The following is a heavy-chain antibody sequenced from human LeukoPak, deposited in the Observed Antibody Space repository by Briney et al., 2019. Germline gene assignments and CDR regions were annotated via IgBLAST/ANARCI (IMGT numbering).Heavy chain of an antibody. Sequence: SQTLSLTCTVSGGSISGGGYYWSWIRQHPGKGLEWIGYIYYSGSTYYNPSLKSRVTISVDTSKNQFSLNLSSVTAADTAVYYCARAPAWVVEIDCWGQGTLVTVSS. CDR1: GGSISGGGYY. J-gene: IGHJ4*02. CDR2: IYYSGST. D-gene: IGHD2-15*01. V-gene: IGHV4-31*03. CDR3: ARAPAWVVEIDC.